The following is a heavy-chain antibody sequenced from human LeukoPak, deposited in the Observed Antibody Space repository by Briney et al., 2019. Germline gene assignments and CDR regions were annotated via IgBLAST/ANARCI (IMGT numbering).Heavy chain of an antibody. Sequence: PGGSLRLSCAASGFTFSDYYMSWICQAPWKGLEWVSYISSSSSYTNYADSVKGRFTISRDNAKNSLYLQMNSLRAEDTAVYYCARGGYSGYDWVDYWGQGTLVTVSS. J-gene: IGHJ4*02. CDR2: ISSSSSYT. CDR1: GFTFSDYY. D-gene: IGHD5-12*01. V-gene: IGHV3-11*05. CDR3: ARGGYSGYDWVDY.